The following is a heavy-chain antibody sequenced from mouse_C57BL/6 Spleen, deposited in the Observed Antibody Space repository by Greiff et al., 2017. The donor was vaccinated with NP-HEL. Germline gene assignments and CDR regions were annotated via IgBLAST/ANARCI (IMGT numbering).Heavy chain of an antibody. J-gene: IGHJ2*01. Sequence: QVQLQQPGAELVKPGASVKMSCKASGYTFTSYWITWVKQRPGQGLEWIGDIYPGSGSTNYNEKFKSKATLTVDTSSSTAYMQLSSLTSEDSAVYYCARFLLWLEGAYYFDYWGQGTTLTVSS. V-gene: IGHV1-55*01. CDR3: ARFLLWLEGAYYFDY. D-gene: IGHD2-2*01. CDR1: GYTFTSYW. CDR2: IYPGSGST.